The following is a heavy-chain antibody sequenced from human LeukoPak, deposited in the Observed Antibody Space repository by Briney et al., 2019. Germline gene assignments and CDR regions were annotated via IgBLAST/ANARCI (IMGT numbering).Heavy chain of an antibody. CDR2: IKKDGSEK. V-gene: IGHV3-7*01. CDR3: ARDLYRVVVVPHYFDY. D-gene: IGHD3-22*01. J-gene: IGHJ4*02. Sequence: GGSLRLSCAASGYTFSSYWMSWVRQAPGKGLEWVANIKKDGSEKYYVDSVKGRFTISRDKAKNSLYLQMNSLRAEDTAVYYCARDLYRVVVVPHYFDYWGQGTLVTVSS. CDR1: GYTFSSYW.